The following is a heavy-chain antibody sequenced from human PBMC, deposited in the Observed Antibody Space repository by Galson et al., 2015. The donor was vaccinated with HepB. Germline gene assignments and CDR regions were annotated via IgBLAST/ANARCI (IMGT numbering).Heavy chain of an antibody. V-gene: IGHV1-2*06. D-gene: IGHD6-13*01. CDR2: INPNSGGT. Sequence: SVKVSCKASGYTFTGYYMHWVRQAPGQGLEWMGRINPNSGGTNYAQKFQGRVTMTRDTSISTAYMELSRLRSDDTAVYYCANTDPAAGSPFDYWGQGTLVTVSS. CDR3: ANTDPAAGSPFDY. CDR1: GYTFTGYY. J-gene: IGHJ4*02.